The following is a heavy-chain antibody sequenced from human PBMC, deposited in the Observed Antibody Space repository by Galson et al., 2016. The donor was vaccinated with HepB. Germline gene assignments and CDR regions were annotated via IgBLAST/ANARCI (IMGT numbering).Heavy chain of an antibody. CDR2: ISPYNGNT. CDR3: ARRDTAMVHDY. D-gene: IGHD5-18*01. CDR1: GYTFSSYG. Sequence: QSGAEVKKPGASVKVSCKASGYTFSSYGINWLRQAPGQGLEWMGWISPYNGNTHYAQKLQGRVTVTTDTSTSTAYMELRSLRSEDTAVYYCARRDTAMVHDYWGQGTLVTVSS. J-gene: IGHJ4*02. V-gene: IGHV1-18*04.